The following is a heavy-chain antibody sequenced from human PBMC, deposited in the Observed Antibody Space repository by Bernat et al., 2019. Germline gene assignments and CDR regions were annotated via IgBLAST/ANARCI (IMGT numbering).Heavy chain of an antibody. J-gene: IGHJ4*02. D-gene: IGHD3-10*01. CDR2: IKQDGSEK. Sequence: EVQLVESGGGLVQPGGSLRLSCAASGFTFSSYWMSWVRQAPGKGLEWVANIKQDGSEKYYVDSVKGRFTISRDNAKNSLYLQMNSLRAEDTAVYYCARVSGEYYGSGEDYWGQGTLVTVSS. CDR3: ARVSGEYYGSGEDY. V-gene: IGHV3-7*03. CDR1: GFTFSSYW.